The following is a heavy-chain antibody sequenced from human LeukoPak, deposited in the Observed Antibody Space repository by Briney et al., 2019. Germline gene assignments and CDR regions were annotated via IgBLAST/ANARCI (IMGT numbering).Heavy chain of an antibody. J-gene: IGHJ4*02. V-gene: IGHV1-18*01. Sequence: ASVRVSCKASVYTFTRYGIRWVRQAPGQGLEWMGWISAYNGNTNYAQKLQGRVTMTTDTSTRTAYMELRSMRSDDTAVYYCARGQAYYYGSGSYFGLGDLYDYWGQGTLVTVSS. CDR3: ARGQAYYYGSGSYFGLGDLYDY. CDR1: VYTFTRYG. D-gene: IGHD3-10*01. CDR2: ISAYNGNT.